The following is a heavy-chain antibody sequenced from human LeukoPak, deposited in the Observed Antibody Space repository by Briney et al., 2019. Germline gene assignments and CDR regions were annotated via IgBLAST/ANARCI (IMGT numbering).Heavy chain of an antibody. J-gene: IGHJ4*02. V-gene: IGHV5-51*01. CDR1: GYNFTRYW. D-gene: IGHD5-12*01. CDR2: LYPRDSDT. Sequence: GESLKISCQASGYNFTRYWIGWVRQMPGKGLEWMGLLYPRDSDTRYSPSFHGQVTFSADNSINTAYLQWSSLRASDTAIYYCARQMGVASRKNYFDSWGQGTLVTVSA. CDR3: ARQMGVASRKNYFDS.